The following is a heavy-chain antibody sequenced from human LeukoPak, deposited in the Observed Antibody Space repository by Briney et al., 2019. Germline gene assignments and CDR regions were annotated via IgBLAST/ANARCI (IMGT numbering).Heavy chain of an antibody. V-gene: IGHV3-30-3*01. J-gene: IGHJ4*02. CDR1: GFTFSSYA. D-gene: IGHD3-3*01. Sequence: QTGGSLRLSCAASGFTFSSYAMHWVRQAPGKGLEWVAVISYDGSNKYYADSVKGRFTISRDNSKNTLYLQMNSLRAEDTAVYYCARPTDYYFDYWGQGTLVTVSS. CDR2: ISYDGSNK. CDR3: ARPTDYYFDY.